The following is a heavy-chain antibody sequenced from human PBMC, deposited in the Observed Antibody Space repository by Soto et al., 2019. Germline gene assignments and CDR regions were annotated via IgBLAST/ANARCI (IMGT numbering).Heavy chain of an antibody. CDR1: GYTFTSYG. D-gene: IGHD3-16*02. V-gene: IGHV1-69*04. Sequence: SVKVSCKASGYTFTSYGISWVRQAPGQGLEWMGRIIPILGIANYAQKFQGRVTITADKSTSTAYMELSSLRSEDTAVYYCARGYDYVWGSYRSDYYGMDVWGQGTTVTVSS. J-gene: IGHJ6*02. CDR3: ARGYDYVWGSYRSDYYGMDV. CDR2: IIPILGIA.